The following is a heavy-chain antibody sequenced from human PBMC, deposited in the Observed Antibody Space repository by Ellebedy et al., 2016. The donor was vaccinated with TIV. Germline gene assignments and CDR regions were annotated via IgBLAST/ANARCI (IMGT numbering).Heavy chain of an antibody. D-gene: IGHD4-11*01. CDR2: INPSGGST. V-gene: IGHV1-46*01. CDR3: ARAGANRSPYSNLDYYGMDV. CDR1: GYTFTSYY. J-gene: IGHJ6*02. Sequence: ASVKVSXXASGYTFTSYYMHWVRQAPGQGLEWMGIINPSGGSTSYAQKFQGRVTMTRDTSTSTAYMELSSLRSEDTAVYYCARAGANRSPYSNLDYYGMDVWGQGTTVTVSS.